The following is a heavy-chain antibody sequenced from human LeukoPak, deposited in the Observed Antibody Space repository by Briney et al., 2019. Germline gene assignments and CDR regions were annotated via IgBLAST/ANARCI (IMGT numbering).Heavy chain of an antibody. CDR3: ATDKRQYNILTAYFKAEYFQY. D-gene: IGHD3-9*01. J-gene: IGHJ1*01. CDR1: GYTLTELS. V-gene: IGHV1-24*01. CDR2: FDPEDAER. Sequence: ASVKVSCKVSGYTLTELSIHWVRQAPGKGLEWMGGFDPEDAERIHAQRLQRRVTMTEDPSTDTAYMELSGLRSEDTAVYYCATDKRQYNILTAYFKAEYFQYWGQGTLVTVSA.